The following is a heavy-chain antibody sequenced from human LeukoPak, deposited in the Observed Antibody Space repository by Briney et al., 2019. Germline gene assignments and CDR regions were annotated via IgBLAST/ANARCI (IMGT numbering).Heavy chain of an antibody. D-gene: IGHD2-2*01. CDR2: ISKDGSDK. CDR3: ARDPEYQLLYYFDY. V-gene: IGHV3-30-3*01. Sequence: GGSLRLSCAASGFTFSDYATHWVRQAPGKGLEWVAVISKDGSDKYYPGSVRGRFTISRDNSKNTIYLQMDSLRAEDTAVYYCARDPEYQLLYYFDYWGQGTLVTVSS. CDR1: GFTFSDYA. J-gene: IGHJ4*02.